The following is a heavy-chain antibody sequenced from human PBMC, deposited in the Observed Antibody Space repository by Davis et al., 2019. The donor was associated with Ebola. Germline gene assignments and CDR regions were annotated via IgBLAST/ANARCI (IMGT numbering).Heavy chain of an antibody. J-gene: IGHJ4*02. CDR2: IKEDGSER. V-gene: IGHV3-7*03. Sequence: GESLKISCAASGFTVSGNHMSWVRQAPGKGLEWVANIKEDGSERYYVDSLKGRFTISRDNAKNSLYLQMNSLRADDTALYYCSRDHLGYCTSISCRRGDYWGQGTLVTVSS. D-gene: IGHD2-2*01. CDR3: SRDHLGYCTSISCRRGDY. CDR1: GFTVSGNH.